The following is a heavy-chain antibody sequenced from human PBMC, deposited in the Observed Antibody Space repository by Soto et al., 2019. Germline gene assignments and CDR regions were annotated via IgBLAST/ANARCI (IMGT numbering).Heavy chain of an antibody. CDR3: ARFRGSYGMDV. D-gene: IGHD3-10*01. CDR2: MIPIRGIP. J-gene: IGHJ6*02. CDR1: GGTFSSYA. Sequence: QVQLVQSGAEVKKPGSSVKVSCKASGGTFSSYAISWVRQAPGQGLEWMGRMIPIRGIPNYAQKFQGRVTITADKSTSTAYMERSSLRSDDTAVYYCARFRGSYGMDVWGQGTTVTVSS. V-gene: IGHV1-69*02.